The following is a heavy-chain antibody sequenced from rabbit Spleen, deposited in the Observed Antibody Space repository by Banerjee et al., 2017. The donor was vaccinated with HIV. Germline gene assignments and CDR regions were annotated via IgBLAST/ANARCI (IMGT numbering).Heavy chain of an antibody. CDR2: IDTVFGIT. V-gene: IGHV1S7*01. Sequence: QLKESGGGLVQPGGSLKLSCKASGFTLSSYYMNWVLQAPGKGREWMGSIDTVFGITYYATWVTGRFSISRETAQNTVFLQMTSLTAADTATYFCARDDAGGAGDTFKLWGPGTLVTVS. CDR3: ARDDAGGAGDTFKL. CDR1: GFTLSSYY. J-gene: IGHJ4*01. D-gene: IGHD4-2*01.